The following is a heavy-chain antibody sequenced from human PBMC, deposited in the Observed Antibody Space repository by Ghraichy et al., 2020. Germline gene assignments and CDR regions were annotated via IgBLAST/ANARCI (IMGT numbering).Heavy chain of an antibody. CDR2: IYSSGST. CDR1: GVSISSHY. J-gene: IGHJ5*02. V-gene: IGHV4-59*11. CDR3: AREAPNWLDP. Sequence: SETLSLTCTVSGVSISSHYWSWIRQSPGQGLEWIGHIYSSGSTNYNPSLKSRVAMSADTFKNQVSMRLTSVTAADTAVYFCAREAPNWLDPGAREPWSPSPQ.